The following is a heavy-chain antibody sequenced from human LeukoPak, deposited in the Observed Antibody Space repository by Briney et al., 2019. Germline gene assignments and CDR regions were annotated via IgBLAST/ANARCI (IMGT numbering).Heavy chain of an antibody. J-gene: IGHJ4*02. V-gene: IGHV4-59*01. CDR2: IYHSGST. CDR3: ARVMGDGYKRAFDY. Sequence: PETLCLTCTVSGGSIRSNYWSWIRQPPGKGLEWIGYIYHSGSTNYNPSLNSRVTISVDTSKNEFSLKLSSVTAADTAVYYCARVMGDGYKRAFDYWGQGTLVTVSS. CDR1: GGSIRSNY. D-gene: IGHD5-24*01.